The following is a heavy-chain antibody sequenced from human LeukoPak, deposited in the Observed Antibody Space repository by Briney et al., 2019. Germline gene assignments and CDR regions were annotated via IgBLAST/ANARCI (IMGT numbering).Heavy chain of an antibody. CDR1: GFTFSSYE. CDR3: AELGITMVGGV. CDR2: ISSSGSTI. Sequence: GGPLRLSCAASGFTFSSYEMNWVRQAPGKGLEWVSYISSSGSTIYYADSVKGRFTISRDNAKNSLYLQMNSLRAEDTAVYYCAELGITMVGGVWGKGTTVTISS. J-gene: IGHJ6*04. V-gene: IGHV3-48*03. D-gene: IGHD3-10*02.